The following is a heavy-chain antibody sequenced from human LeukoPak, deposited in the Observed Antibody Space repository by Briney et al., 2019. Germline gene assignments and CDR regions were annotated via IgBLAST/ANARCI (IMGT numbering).Heavy chain of an antibody. J-gene: IGHJ6*02. CDR1: GFTFSSYG. Sequence: GGSLRLSCAASGFTFSSYGMHWVRQAPGKGLEWVAVISYDGSNKYYADSVKGRFTIPRDNSKNTLYLQMNSLRAEDTAVYYCAKARGYSSGWSPYYYYGMDVWGQGTTVTVSS. D-gene: IGHD6-19*01. CDR3: AKARGYSSGWSPYYYYGMDV. V-gene: IGHV3-30*18. CDR2: ISYDGSNK.